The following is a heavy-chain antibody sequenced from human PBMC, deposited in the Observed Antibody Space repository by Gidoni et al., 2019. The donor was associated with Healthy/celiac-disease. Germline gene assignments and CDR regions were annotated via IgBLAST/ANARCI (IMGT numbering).Heavy chain of an antibody. J-gene: IGHJ3*02. Sequence: QVQLVESGGGVVQPGRPLRLSCAAPGFTFSSYAMPWVRQAPGKGLECVAVISYDGSNKYYADSVKGRFTISRDNSKNTLYLQMNSLRAEDTAVYYCARDGFLVGATRASGAFDIWGQGTMVT. CDR2: ISYDGSNK. CDR1: GFTFSSYA. D-gene: IGHD1-26*01. CDR3: ARDGFLVGATRASGAFDI. V-gene: IGHV3-30*04.